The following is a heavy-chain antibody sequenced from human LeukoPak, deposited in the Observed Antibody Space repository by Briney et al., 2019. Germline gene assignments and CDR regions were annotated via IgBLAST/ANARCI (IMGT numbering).Heavy chain of an antibody. CDR2: IYYSGST. D-gene: IGHD3-10*01. Sequence: SETLSLTCAVYGGSFSGYYWSWIRQPPGKGLEWIGSIYYSGSTYYNPSLKSRVTISVDTSKNQFSLKLSSVTAADTAVYYCARYYYGSGTKVDYWGQGTLVTVSS. V-gene: IGHV4-34*01. CDR1: GGSFSGYY. J-gene: IGHJ4*02. CDR3: ARYYYGSGTKVDY.